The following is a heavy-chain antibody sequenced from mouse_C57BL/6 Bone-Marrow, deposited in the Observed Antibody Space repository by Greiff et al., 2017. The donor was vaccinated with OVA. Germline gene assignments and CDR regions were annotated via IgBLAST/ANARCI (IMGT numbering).Heavy chain of an antibody. V-gene: IGHV7-3*01. J-gene: IGHJ2*01. Sequence: EVKLMESGGGLVQPGDSLSLSCAASGFTFTNYYMSWVRQPPGKALEWLAFIRYKPNGSTTEYSASVKGRFTISRDNSQSILYLQMNALRAEDSATYYCARYKGRVAVDYFDYWGQGTALTVSS. D-gene: IGHD1-1*01. CDR3: ARYKGRVAVDYFDY. CDR2: IRYKPNGSTT. CDR1: GFTFTNYY.